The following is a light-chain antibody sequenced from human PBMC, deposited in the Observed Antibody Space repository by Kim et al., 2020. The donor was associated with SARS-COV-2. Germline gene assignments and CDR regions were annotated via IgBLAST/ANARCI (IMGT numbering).Light chain of an antibody. Sequence: DIQMAQSPSSLSASVGDRVTITCRASQGISHSLAWYRQKPGKVPMLLIYGASTLQSGVPSRFSGSGSGTDFTLTISSLQPEDAATYHCQKYDSAPWTFGQGTKVEIK. CDR2: GAS. V-gene: IGKV1-27*01. J-gene: IGKJ1*01. CDR3: QKYDSAPWT. CDR1: QGISHS.